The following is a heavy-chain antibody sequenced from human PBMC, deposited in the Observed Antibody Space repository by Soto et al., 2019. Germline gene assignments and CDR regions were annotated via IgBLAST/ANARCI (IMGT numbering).Heavy chain of an antibody. V-gene: IGHV4-39*01. Sequence: SETLSLTCSVSGASISSRPYYWGWIRQPPGRGLEWIGSIYYTGSSSSHPSLKSRVTLSVDTSKNLFSLKLSSVTAADTAVYYCARLEGWFGEVTYLLFDYWGQGTLVTVSS. CDR2: IYYTGSS. CDR3: ARLEGWFGEVTYLLFDY. CDR1: GASISSRPYY. D-gene: IGHD3-10*01. J-gene: IGHJ4*02.